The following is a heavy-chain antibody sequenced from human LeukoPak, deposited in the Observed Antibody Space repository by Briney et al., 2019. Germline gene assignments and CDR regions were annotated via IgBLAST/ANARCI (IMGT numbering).Heavy chain of an antibody. J-gene: IGHJ4*02. CDR1: GFSISNSA. CDR2: IVASSGST. D-gene: IGHD5-12*01. CDR3: AKGAYDYIEMGYFDY. V-gene: IGHV3-23*01. Sequence: QPGGSLRLSCAASGFSISNSARSWVRQAPGKGLEGVSLIVASSGSTFYADSVKCRFTISTDSSKNTLYLQMNSLRAEDMAVYYCAKGAYDYIEMGYFDYWGQGTLVTVSS.